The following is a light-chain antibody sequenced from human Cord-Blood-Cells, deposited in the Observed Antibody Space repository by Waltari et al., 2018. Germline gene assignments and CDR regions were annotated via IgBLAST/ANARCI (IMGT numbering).Light chain of an antibody. J-gene: IGKJ3*01. Sequence: EIVFTQSPGTLTLPQGEIATRYCRPSQSVSSSYLARYQQKPGQAPRLLIDGASSRSTGIPDRFSGSGSGTDFTLTISRLEPEDFAVYYCQQYGSSPRTFGPGTKVDIK. V-gene: IGKV3-20*01. CDR3: QQYGSSPRT. CDR1: QSVSSSY. CDR2: GAS.